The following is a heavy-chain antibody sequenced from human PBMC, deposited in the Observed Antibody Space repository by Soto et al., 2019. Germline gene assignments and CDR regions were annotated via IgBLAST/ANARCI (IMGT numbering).Heavy chain of an antibody. CDR1: GFTFSSYS. CDR3: ARVGFGNSGFGLFDY. D-gene: IGHD5-12*01. V-gene: IGHV3-48*01. J-gene: IGHJ4*02. Sequence: GGSLRLSCAASGFTFSSYSMNWVRQAPGKGLEWVSYISSSSSTIYYADSVKGRFTISRDNAKNSLYLQMNSLRAEDTAVYYCARVGFGNSGFGLFDYWGQGTLVTVSS. CDR2: ISSSSSTI.